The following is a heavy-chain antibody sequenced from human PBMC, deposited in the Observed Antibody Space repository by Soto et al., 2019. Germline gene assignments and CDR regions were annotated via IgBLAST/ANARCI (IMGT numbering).Heavy chain of an antibody. CDR1: GYTFTSYA. Sequence: EASVKVSCKASGYTFTSYAMHWVRQAPGQRFEWMGWINAGNGNTKYSQKFQGRVTITRDTSASTAYMELSSLRSEDTAVYYCARDRGGIAVAGTSYFDYWGQGTLVTVSS. CDR2: INAGNGNT. V-gene: IGHV1-3*01. D-gene: IGHD6-19*01. J-gene: IGHJ4*02. CDR3: ARDRGGIAVAGTSYFDY.